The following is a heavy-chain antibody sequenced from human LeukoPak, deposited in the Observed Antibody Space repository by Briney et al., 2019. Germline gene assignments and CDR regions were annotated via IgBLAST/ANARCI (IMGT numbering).Heavy chain of an antibody. V-gene: IGHV3-48*01. D-gene: IGHD6-13*01. Sequence: GGSLRLSCAASGFTFSSYSMNWVRQAPGKGLEWVSYISSSSSTIYYADSVKGGFTISRDNTKNSLYLQVNSLRAEDTAWYYCARDRAAGTFDYWGQGTLVTVSS. J-gene: IGHJ4*02. CDR2: ISSSSSTI. CDR3: ARDRAAGTFDY. CDR1: GFTFSSYS.